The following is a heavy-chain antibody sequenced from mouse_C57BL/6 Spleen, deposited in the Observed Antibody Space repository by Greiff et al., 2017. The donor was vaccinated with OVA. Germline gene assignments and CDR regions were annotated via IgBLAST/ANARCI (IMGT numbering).Heavy chain of an antibody. CDR2: ISYDGSN. CDR3: AREGNYWYFDV. Sequence: ESGPGLVKPSQSLSLTCSVTGYSITSGYYWNWIRQFPGNKLEWMGYISYDGSNNYNPSLKNRISITRDTSNNQFFLKLNSVTTEDTATYYCAREGNYWYFDVWGTGTTVTVSS. D-gene: IGHD2-1*01. J-gene: IGHJ1*03. CDR1: GYSITSGYY. V-gene: IGHV3-6*01.